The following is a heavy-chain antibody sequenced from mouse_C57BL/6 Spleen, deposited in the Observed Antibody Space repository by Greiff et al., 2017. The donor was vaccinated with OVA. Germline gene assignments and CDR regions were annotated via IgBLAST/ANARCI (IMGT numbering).Heavy chain of an antibody. J-gene: IGHJ2*01. Sequence: QVQLQQPGAELVMPGASVKLSCKASGYTFTSYWMHWVKQRPGQGLEWIGEIDPSDSYTNYNQKFKGKSTLTVDKSSSTAYMQLSSLTSEDSAVYCCAKGEDMDYWGQGTTLTVSS. CDR3: AKGEDMDY. CDR1: GYTFTSYW. V-gene: IGHV1-69*01. D-gene: IGHD3-2*01. CDR2: IDPSDSYT.